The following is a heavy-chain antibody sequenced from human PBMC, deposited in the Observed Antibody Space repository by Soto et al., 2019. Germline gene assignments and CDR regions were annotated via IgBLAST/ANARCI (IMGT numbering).Heavy chain of an antibody. V-gene: IGHV1-69*08. CDR3: ARDSDTAMVYYYGMDV. D-gene: IGHD5-18*01. J-gene: IGHJ6*02. Sequence: QVQLVQSGAEVKKPGSSVKVSCKASGGTFSSYTISWVRQAPGQGLEWMGRIIPILGIANYAQKFQGRVTITXXKXTXXAYRELSSLRSEDTAVYYCARDSDTAMVYYYGMDVWGQGTTVTVSS. CDR2: IIPILGIA. CDR1: GGTFSSYT.